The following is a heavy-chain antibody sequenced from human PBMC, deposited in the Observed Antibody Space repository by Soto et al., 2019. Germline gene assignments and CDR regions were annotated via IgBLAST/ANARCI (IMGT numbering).Heavy chain of an antibody. CDR2: ISGSGGST. CDR3: AKVFASSNYYFYYFDA. Sequence: EVQLLESGGGLVQPGGSLRLSCAASGFTFSSYAMSWFRQAPGKGLEWVSAISGSGGSTYYADSVKGRFTISRDNSKNTLYLQMNSLRAEDTAVYYCAKVFASSNYYFYYFDAWGQGTTVTVSS. D-gene: IGHD3-9*01. CDR1: GFTFSSYA. J-gene: IGHJ6*03. V-gene: IGHV3-23*01.